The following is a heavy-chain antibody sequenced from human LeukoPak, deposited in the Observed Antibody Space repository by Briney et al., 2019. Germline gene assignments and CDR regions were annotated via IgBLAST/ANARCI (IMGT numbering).Heavy chain of an antibody. CDR3: ARDLDSPNYYYYMDV. V-gene: IGHV3-21*01. Sequence: GGSLRLSSAATGFTFSSYSMNWVRQAPGKGLEWVSSISSSSSYIYYADSVKGRFTISRDNAKNSLYLQMNSLRAEDTAVYYCARDLDSPNYYYYMDVWGKGTTVTVSS. CDR1: GFTFSSYS. CDR2: ISSSSSYI. D-gene: IGHD3-9*01. J-gene: IGHJ6*03.